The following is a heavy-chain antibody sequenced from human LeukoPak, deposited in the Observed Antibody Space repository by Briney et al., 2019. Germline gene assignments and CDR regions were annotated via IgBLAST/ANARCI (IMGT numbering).Heavy chain of an antibody. CDR1: GYTFTSYA. V-gene: IGHV1-46*01. J-gene: IGHJ4*02. CDR3: ARVPTVAGPYYFDY. D-gene: IGHD6-19*01. Sequence: GASVKVSCKASGYTFTSYAMHWVRQAPRQGLEWMGIINPSGGSTSYAQKFQGRVTMTRDMSTSTVYMELSSLRSEDTAVYYCARVPTVAGPYYFDYWGQGTLVTVSS. CDR2: INPSGGST.